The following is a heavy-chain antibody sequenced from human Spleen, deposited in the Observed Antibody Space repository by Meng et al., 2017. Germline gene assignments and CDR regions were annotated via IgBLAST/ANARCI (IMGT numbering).Heavy chain of an antibody. Sequence: GESLKISCATSGFTFSDYQMDWVRQTPGKGLEWVGRITNSYTTEYGASVKGRFSISRDDSKNSLYLQMYSLKTEDTAVYYCARDVLAVAGSVWGQGTLVTVSS. CDR1: GFTFSDYQ. CDR3: ARDVLAVAGSV. CDR2: ITNSYTT. D-gene: IGHD6-19*01. V-gene: IGHV3-72*01. J-gene: IGHJ4*02.